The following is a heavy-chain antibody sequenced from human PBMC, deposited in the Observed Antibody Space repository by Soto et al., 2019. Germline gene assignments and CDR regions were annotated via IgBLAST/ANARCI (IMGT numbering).Heavy chain of an antibody. J-gene: IGHJ6*02. CDR2: IDPSDSYT. CDR3: ARHEQYYYGMDV. Sequence: GESLKSSCNGSGYRFTSYLISWVRQMPGKGLEWMGRIDPSDSYTNYSPSFQGHVTISADKSISTAYLQWSSLKASDTAMYYCARHEQYYYGMDVWGQGTTVTVSS. CDR1: GYRFTSYL. V-gene: IGHV5-10-1*01.